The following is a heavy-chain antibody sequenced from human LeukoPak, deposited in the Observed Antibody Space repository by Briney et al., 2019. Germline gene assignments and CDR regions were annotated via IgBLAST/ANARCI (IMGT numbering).Heavy chain of an antibody. CDR1: GFTFSRYA. Sequence: GGSLGLSCAASGFTFSRYALHWVRQAPGKGLEYVSSISTNGGSTYYANSVKGRFTISRDNSKNTLFLQLGSLRAEDMAVYYCARSGGRGWYPADHWGQGTLVTVSS. V-gene: IGHV3-64*01. J-gene: IGHJ5*02. CDR3: ARSGGRGWYPADH. CDR2: ISTNGGST. D-gene: IGHD6-19*01.